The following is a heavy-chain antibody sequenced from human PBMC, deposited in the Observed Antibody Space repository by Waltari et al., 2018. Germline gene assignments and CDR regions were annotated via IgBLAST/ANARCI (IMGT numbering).Heavy chain of an antibody. J-gene: IGHJ4*02. CDR2: ISWNSGSI. V-gene: IGHV3-9*01. D-gene: IGHD3-22*01. CDR3: AKRAYDSSGPLDY. Sequence: EVQLVESGGGLVQPGRSLRLSCAASGFTFDDYAMHWVRQAPGKGREGVSGISWNSGSIGYADSVKGRVTISRDNAKNALYLQMNSLRAEDTALYYCAKRAYDSSGPLDYWGQGTLVTVSS. CDR1: GFTFDDYA.